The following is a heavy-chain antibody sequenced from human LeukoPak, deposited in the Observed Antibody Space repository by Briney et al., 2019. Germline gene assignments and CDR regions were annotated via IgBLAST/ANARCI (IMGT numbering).Heavy chain of an antibody. CDR1: GVSISSSSYC. CDR2: ICDSGST. J-gene: IGHJ4*02. CDR3: ARHIRRQWLSEFDY. V-gene: IGHV4-39*01. Sequence: SETLSLTCTVSGVSISSSSYCSGWIRQPPGMVLEWVGSICDSGSTYHNVSLKSRVTMSVDTPKNQFSLNLRSVTAADTAVYYCARHIRRQWLSEFDYWGQGTLVTVSS. D-gene: IGHD6-19*01.